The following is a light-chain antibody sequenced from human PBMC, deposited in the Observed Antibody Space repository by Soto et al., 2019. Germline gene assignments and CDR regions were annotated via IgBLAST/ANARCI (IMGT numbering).Light chain of an antibody. CDR2: EVS. CDR3: SSHGGANNFYV. V-gene: IGLV2-8*01. CDR1: NSDIGAYDY. J-gene: IGLJ1*01. Sequence: QSALTQPPSASGSPGQSVTISCTGTNSDIGAYDYVPWYQQHPGKVPKLMIYEVSKRPSGVPDRFSASKSGNTASLTVSGLQAEDEADYYCSSHGGANNFYVFGTGTKVTAL.